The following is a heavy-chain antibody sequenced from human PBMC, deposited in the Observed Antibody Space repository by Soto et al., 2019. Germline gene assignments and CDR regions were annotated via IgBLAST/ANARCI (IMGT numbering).Heavy chain of an antibody. J-gene: IGHJ3*02. V-gene: IGHV3-33*01. Sequence: QVQLVESGGGVFQPGTSLRLSCAASGFTFRQYGMHWVRQAPGKELDWVAVIFYDGTEKYYADSVKGRFTISRDNPGNMVYLQMNSLRAEDPAVYYCVRGWGSLIHLSCLDIWGQGTTVVVSS. CDR3: VRGWGSLIHLSCLDI. CDR1: GFTFRQYG. CDR2: IFYDGTEK. D-gene: IGHD3-16*01.